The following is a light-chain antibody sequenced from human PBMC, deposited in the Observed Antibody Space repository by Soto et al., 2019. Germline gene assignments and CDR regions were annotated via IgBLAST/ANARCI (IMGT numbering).Light chain of an antibody. Sequence: QSVLTQPPSVSGAPGQRVTISCTGINSNIGARYDVHWYRQVTGTAPKLLIYGNTKRPSGVPDRFSGSTSGASASLDITGLQGEDEAKYYCQSFDSGLSAWVFGGGTKLTVL. CDR2: GNT. CDR3: QSFDSGLSAWV. CDR1: NSNIGARYD. J-gene: IGLJ3*02. V-gene: IGLV1-40*01.